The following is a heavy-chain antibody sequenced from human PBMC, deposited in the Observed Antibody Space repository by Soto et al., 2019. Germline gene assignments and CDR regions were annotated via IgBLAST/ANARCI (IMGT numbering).Heavy chain of an antibody. CDR1: GGSISSGEYY. D-gene: IGHD6-19*01. CDR2: VYYSGST. J-gene: IGHJ5*02. CDR3: AREGRASSGWYWFDP. V-gene: IGHV4-31*03. Sequence: LSLTCTVSGGSISSGEYYWNWIRQHPGKGPEWIGYVYYSGSTYYKPSLKSRMSISLDKSKNRFSLKLSSVTAADTAVYYCAREGRASSGWYWFDPWGQGTLVTVSS.